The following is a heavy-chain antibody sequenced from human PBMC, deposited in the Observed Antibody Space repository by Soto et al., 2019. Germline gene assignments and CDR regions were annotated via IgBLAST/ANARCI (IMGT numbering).Heavy chain of an antibody. V-gene: IGHV1-46*03. CDR2: INPSGGST. CDR3: ARVGSYDILTGYYLDY. Sequence: ASVKVSCKASGYAFTSYYMHWVRQAPGQGLEWMGIINPSGGSTSYAQKFQGRVTMTRDTSTSTVYMELSSLRSEDTAVYYCARVGSYDILTGYYLDYSGQGTLVTVSS. J-gene: IGHJ4*02. D-gene: IGHD3-9*01. CDR1: GYAFTSYY.